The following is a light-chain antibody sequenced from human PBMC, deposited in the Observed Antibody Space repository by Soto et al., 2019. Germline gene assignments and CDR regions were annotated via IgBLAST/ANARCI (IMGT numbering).Light chain of an antibody. Sequence: EIVLTQSPGTLSLSPGERATLSCRASQSVSSSYLAWYQQKPGQAPRLLISGASSRATGIPDRFSGSGSGTVFTLTISRLEPDDFAVYYWQQYGSSPRTFGQGTKLEIK. CDR3: QQYGSSPRT. J-gene: IGKJ2*01. CDR2: GAS. CDR1: QSVSSSY. V-gene: IGKV3-20*01.